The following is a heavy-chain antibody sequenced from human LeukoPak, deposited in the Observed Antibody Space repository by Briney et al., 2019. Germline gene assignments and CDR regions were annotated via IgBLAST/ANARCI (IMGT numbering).Heavy chain of an antibody. CDR2: IYYNGDT. V-gene: IGHV4-59*01. Sequence: SETLSLTCTVSGGSMISYYWTWIRQAPGKGLEWIGYIYYNGDTNYNPSLKSRVTMSIDTFKTHFSLNLRSVTAADTAVYYCTRGTAVISLDYWGQGILVTVSS. CDR3: TRGTAVISLDY. J-gene: IGHJ4*02. D-gene: IGHD4-23*01. CDR1: GGSMISYY.